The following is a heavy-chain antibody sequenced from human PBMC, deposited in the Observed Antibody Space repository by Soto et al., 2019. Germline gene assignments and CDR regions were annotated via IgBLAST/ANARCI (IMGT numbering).Heavy chain of an antibody. CDR2: ISGSGGST. CDR1: GFTFSSYA. D-gene: IGHD3-9*01. CDR3: AKTVSDILTGYYA. Sequence: EGQLLESGGGLVQPGGSLRLSCAASGFTFSSYAMSWVRQAPGKGLEWVSAISGSGGSTYYADSVKGRFTISRDNSKNTLYLQMNSLRAEDTAVYYCAKTVSDILTGYYAWGQGTLVTVSS. V-gene: IGHV3-23*01. J-gene: IGHJ4*02.